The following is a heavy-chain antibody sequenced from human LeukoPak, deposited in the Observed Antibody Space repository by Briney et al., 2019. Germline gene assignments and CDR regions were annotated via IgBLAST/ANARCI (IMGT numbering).Heavy chain of an antibody. CDR1: GASVSGSNYY. Sequence: PSETLSLTCAVSGASVSGSNYYWGWIRQPPGKGLEWIGNIYSSGSTYYNASLQSRVTISIDTSKNQFSLRLNSVTAADTAMYYCARDPGYGSRSYYFDYWGQGTLVTVSS. D-gene: IGHD3-10*01. CDR2: IYSSGST. V-gene: IGHV4-39*07. J-gene: IGHJ4*02. CDR3: ARDPGYGSRSYYFDY.